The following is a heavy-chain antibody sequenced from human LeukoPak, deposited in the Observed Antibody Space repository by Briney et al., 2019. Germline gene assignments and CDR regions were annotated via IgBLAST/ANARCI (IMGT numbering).Heavy chain of an antibody. CDR1: GFTFSSYS. CDR2: ISSSSSYI. Sequence: GGSLRLSCAASGFTFSSYSFNWVRQVPGKGLEWVSSISSSSSYIYYADSVKGRFTISRDNAKNSLYLQMNSLRAEDTAVYYCARAIGFPGVAWFDPWGQGTLVTVSS. D-gene: IGHD7-27*01. J-gene: IGHJ5*02. V-gene: IGHV3-21*01. CDR3: ARAIGFPGVAWFDP.